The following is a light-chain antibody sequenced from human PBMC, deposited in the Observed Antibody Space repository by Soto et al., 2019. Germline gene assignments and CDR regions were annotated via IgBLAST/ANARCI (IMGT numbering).Light chain of an antibody. CDR1: SSDVGGYNY. J-gene: IGLJ3*02. V-gene: IGLV2-11*01. CDR2: DVS. CDR3: CSYAGSYTFAV. Sequence: QSALTQPRSVSGSPGQSVTISCTGTSSDVGGYNYVSWYQQHPGKAPKLMIYDVSKRPSGVPDRFSGSKSGNTASLTISGRQAEDDADYYCCSYAGSYTFAVFGGGTKLTVL.